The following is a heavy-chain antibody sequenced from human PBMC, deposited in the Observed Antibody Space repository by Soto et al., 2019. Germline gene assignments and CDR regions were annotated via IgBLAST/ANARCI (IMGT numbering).Heavy chain of an antibody. CDR3: ARDRGTSGYDLLDY. V-gene: IGHV3-7*01. D-gene: IGHD5-12*01. J-gene: IGHJ4*02. CDR1: GFTFSSYW. Sequence: PGGSLRLSCAASGFTFSSYWVTWVRQAPGQGLEWVANINQDGSQKYYVDSVKGRFTISRDNAEKSMYLQMSSLRVEDTAVYYCARDRGTSGYDLLDYWGQGTLVTVSS. CDR2: INQDGSQK.